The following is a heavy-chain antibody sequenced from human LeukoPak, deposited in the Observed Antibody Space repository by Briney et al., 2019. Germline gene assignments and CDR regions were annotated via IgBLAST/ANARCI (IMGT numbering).Heavy chain of an antibody. V-gene: IGHV3-9*01. Sequence: GGSLRLSCAASGFTFDDYAMPWVRQAPGRGLEWVSGISWNSGSIGYADSVKGRFTISRDNAKNSLYLQMSSLRAEDTAVYYCARGSNYGDREEYFQHWGQGTLVTVSS. CDR2: ISWNSGSI. D-gene: IGHD4-17*01. J-gene: IGHJ1*01. CDR3: ARGSNYGDREEYFQH. CDR1: GFTFDDYA.